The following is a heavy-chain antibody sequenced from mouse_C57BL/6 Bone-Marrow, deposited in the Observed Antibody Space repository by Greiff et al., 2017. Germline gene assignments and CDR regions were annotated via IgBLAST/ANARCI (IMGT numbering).Heavy chain of an antibody. Sequence: VQLQQSGPGLVQPSQSLSITCTVSGFSLTSYGVHWVRQSPGKGLEWLGVIWSGGSSDYNAAFISRLSISKDNSTSHVFFKMNSMHAYDPSIYYWAKKYPPPYYYGSGYPYYFDYWGQGTTLTVSS. J-gene: IGHJ2*01. CDR2: IWSGGSS. V-gene: IGHV2-2*01. D-gene: IGHD1-1*01. CDR1: GFSLTSYG. CDR3: AKKYPPPYYYGSGYPYYFDY.